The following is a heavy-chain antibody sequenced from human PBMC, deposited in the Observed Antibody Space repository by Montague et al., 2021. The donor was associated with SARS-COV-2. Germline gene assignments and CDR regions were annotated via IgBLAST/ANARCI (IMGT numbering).Heavy chain of an antibody. CDR3: ARVLGGYYGMDV. J-gene: IGHJ6*02. CDR2: ISYDGSNK. Sequence: SLRLSCAASGFTFSNYAMHWVRQAPGKGLEWVAVISYDGSNKYYADSVKGRFTISRDNSKNTLYLQMSSLRAEDTAVYYCARVLGGYYGMDVWGQGTTVTVSS. V-gene: IGHV3-30-3*01. CDR1: GFTFSNYA.